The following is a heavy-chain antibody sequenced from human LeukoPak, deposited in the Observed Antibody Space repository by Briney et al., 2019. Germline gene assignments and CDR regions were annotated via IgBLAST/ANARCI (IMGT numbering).Heavy chain of an antibody. J-gene: IGHJ3*02. CDR1: GYTFTSYA. D-gene: IGHD3-10*01. CDR2: INTNTGNP. V-gene: IGHV7-4-1*02. Sequence: ASVKVSCKASGYTFTSYAMNWVRQAPGQGLEWMGWINTNTGNPTYAQGFTGRSVFSLDTSVSTAYLQISSLKAEDTAVYYCARGPPMGLGSPFDAFDIWGQGTMVTVSS. CDR3: ARGPPMGLGSPFDAFDI.